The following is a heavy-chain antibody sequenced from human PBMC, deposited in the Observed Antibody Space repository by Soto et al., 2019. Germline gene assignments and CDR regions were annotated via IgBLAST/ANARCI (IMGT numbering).Heavy chain of an antibody. V-gene: IGHV3-30*18. CDR1: GFTFSSYG. CDR2: ISYDGSNK. CDR3: AKGPAIVLVPAAMNYYYGMDV. Sequence: QVQLVESGGGVVQPGRSLRLSCAASGFTFSSYGMHWVRQAPGKGLEWVAVISYDGSNKYYVDSVKGRFTISRDNTKNTLSLQKNRRRAEDTAVYYCAKGPAIVLVPAAMNYYYGMDVWGQGTTVTVSS. D-gene: IGHD2-2*01. J-gene: IGHJ6*02.